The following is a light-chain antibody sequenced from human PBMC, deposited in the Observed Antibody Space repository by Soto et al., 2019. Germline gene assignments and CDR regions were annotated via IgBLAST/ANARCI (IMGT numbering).Light chain of an antibody. Sequence: EIVMTQSPATLSVSPGERATLSCRASQSVYSNLAWYQHKPGQAPRLLIYGASSRATGIPARFSGSGSGTDFTLTISGLQSEDFAVYYCQQYSDWPRAFGGGTKVDIK. CDR2: GAS. CDR1: QSVYSN. J-gene: IGKJ4*01. V-gene: IGKV3-15*01. CDR3: QQYSDWPRA.